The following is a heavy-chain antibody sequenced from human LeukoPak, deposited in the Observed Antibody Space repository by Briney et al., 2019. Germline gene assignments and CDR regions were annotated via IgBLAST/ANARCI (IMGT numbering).Heavy chain of an antibody. D-gene: IGHD3-10*01. V-gene: IGHV4-39*01. Sequence: SETLSLTCTVAGGSISSSSYYWVWLRQPPGKGLEWIGSIYYSGSTYYNPSLKSRVTISVDTYKNQFSLKLSSVTAADTAVYYCARHRYYYRSGSYYGAPYYMDVWGKGTTVTISS. CDR1: GGSISSSSYY. J-gene: IGHJ6*03. CDR2: IYYSGST. CDR3: ARHRYYYRSGSYYGAPYYMDV.